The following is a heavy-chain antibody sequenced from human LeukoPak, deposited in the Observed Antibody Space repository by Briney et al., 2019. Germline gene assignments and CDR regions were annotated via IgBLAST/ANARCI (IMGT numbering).Heavy chain of an antibody. CDR2: INHSGST. J-gene: IGHJ5*02. D-gene: IGHD6-19*01. V-gene: IGHV4-34*01. CDR1: GGSFSGYY. Sequence: SETLSLTCAVYGGSFSGYYWSWIRQPPGKGLEWIGEINHSGSTSYNPSLKSRVIISVDTSKNQISLKLSSVTAADTAVYYCARDGGEQWLNWFDPWGQGTLVTVSS. CDR3: ARDGGEQWLNWFDP.